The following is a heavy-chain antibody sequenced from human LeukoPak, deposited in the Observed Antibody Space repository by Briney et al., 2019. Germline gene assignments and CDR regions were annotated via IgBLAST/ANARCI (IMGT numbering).Heavy chain of an antibody. V-gene: IGHV3-23*01. CDR1: GFTFSSYA. CDR2: ISGSGGST. J-gene: IGHJ3*02. Sequence: QTGGSLRLSCAASGFTFSSYAMSWVRQAPGKGLEWVSAISGSGGSTYYADSVKGRFTISRDNSKNTLYLQMKSLRAEDTAIYYCAKGSRDGYNYDAFDIWGQGTMVTVSS. D-gene: IGHD5-24*01. CDR3: AKGSRDGYNYDAFDI.